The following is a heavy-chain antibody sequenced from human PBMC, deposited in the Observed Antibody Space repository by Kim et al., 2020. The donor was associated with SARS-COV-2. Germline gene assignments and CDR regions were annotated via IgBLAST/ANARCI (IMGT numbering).Heavy chain of an antibody. CDR1: GGSISSYY. V-gene: IGHV4-59*13. Sequence: SETLSLTCTVSGGSISSYYWSWIRQPPGKGLEWIGYIYYSGSTNYNPSLKSRVTISVDTSKNQFSLKLSSVTAADTAVYYCARDYYDSSGYYYGMDVWGQGTTVTVSS. CDR2: IYYSGST. J-gene: IGHJ6*02. CDR3: ARDYYDSSGYYYGMDV. D-gene: IGHD3-22*01.